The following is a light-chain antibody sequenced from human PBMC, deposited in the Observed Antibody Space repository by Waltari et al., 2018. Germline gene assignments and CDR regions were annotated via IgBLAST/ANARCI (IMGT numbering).Light chain of an antibody. J-gene: IGKJ5*01. CDR3: QQRSDWPPT. CDR2: DAS. V-gene: IGKV3-11*01. Sequence: EVVLTQSPGTLSLSPGDRATLSCWASQSVNTSLVWHQQKPGQAPRLLIYDASKRATGIPARFSGSGSGTEFTLTISSLEPEDFAVYYCQQRSDWPPTFGQGTRLEIK. CDR1: QSVNTS.